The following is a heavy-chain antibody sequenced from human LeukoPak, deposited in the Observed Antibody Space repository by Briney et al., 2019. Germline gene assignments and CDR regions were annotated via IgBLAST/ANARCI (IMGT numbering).Heavy chain of an antibody. Sequence: VSVKVSCKASGYTFTSYDINWVRQASGQGLEWMGWMNPNNGNTGYPQKFQGRVTMTRNTSISTAYLELSSLRSEDTAVYYCARGGDIVVVPAAIVGPWGQGTLVTVSS. CDR1: GYTFTSYD. V-gene: IGHV1-8*01. CDR2: MNPNNGNT. D-gene: IGHD2-2*01. J-gene: IGHJ5*02. CDR3: ARGGDIVVVPAAIVGP.